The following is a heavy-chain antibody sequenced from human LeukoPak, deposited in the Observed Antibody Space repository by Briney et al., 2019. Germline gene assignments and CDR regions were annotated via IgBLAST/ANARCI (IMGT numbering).Heavy chain of an antibody. CDR2: ISGSGGST. V-gene: IGHV3-23*01. D-gene: IGHD2-15*01. CDR1: GFTFSSYG. Sequence: GGTLRLSCVASGFTFSSYGMSWVRQAPGKGLEWVSAISGSGGSTYYADSVKGRFTISRDNSKNTLYLQMNSLRAEDTAVYYCATKSGDCSGGSCHFVRYYMDVWGKGTTVTISS. CDR3: ATKSGDCSGGSCHFVRYYMDV. J-gene: IGHJ6*03.